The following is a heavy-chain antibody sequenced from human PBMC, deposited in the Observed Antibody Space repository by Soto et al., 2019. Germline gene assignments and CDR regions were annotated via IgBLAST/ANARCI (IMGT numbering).Heavy chain of an antibody. CDR2: IYYSGST. D-gene: IGHD4-17*01. J-gene: IGHJ4*02. V-gene: IGHV4-31*03. CDR3: ASLERGDFETN. Sequence: SETLSLTCTVSGGSISSGGYYWSWIRQHPGKGLEWIGYIYYSGSTYYNPSLKSRVTISVDTSKNQFSLKLSSVTAAGTAVYYCASLERGDFETNWGQGTLVTVSS. CDR1: GGSISSGGYY.